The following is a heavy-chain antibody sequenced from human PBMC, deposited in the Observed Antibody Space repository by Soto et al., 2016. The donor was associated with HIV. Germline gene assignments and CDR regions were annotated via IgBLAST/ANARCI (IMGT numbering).Heavy chain of an antibody. Sequence: EVQLLESGGGLVQPGGSLRLSCAASGFTFSSYAMSWVRQAPGKGLEWVSAISGSGGSTYYADSVKGRFTISRDNSKNTLYLQMNSLRAEDTAVYYCAILPYYYDSSGYYGNYWGQGTLVTVSS. J-gene: IGHJ4*02. CDR2: ISGSGGST. CDR1: GFTFSSYA. CDR3: AILPYYYDSSGYYGNY. D-gene: IGHD3-22*01. V-gene: IGHV3-23*01.